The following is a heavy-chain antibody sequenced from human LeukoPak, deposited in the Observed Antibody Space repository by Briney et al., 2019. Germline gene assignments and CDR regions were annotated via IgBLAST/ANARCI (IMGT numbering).Heavy chain of an antibody. Sequence: ATVKVSCKASGYAFTGYYIHWVRQAPGQGLEWMGWINPNSGGTNYAQKFQGRVTMTRDTSISTAYMELSRLRSDDTAVYYCARVGGVSAKPTYYYYGMDVWGQGTTVTVSS. J-gene: IGHJ6*02. CDR3: ARVGGVSAKPTYYYYGMDV. D-gene: IGHD3-3*01. CDR2: INPNSGGT. CDR1: GYAFTGYY. V-gene: IGHV1-2*02.